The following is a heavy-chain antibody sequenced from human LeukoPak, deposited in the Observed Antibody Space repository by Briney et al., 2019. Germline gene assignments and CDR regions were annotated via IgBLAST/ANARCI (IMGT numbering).Heavy chain of an antibody. Sequence: ASVKVSCKASGYTFTSYYMHWVRQAPGQGLEWMGIINPSGGSTSYAQKFQGRVTMTRDMSTSTVYMELSSPRSEDTAVYYCARDPSYYDFWSGYSLGWFDPWGQGTLVTVSS. CDR3: ARDPSYYDFWSGYSLGWFDP. V-gene: IGHV1-46*01. CDR2: INPSGGST. D-gene: IGHD3-3*01. J-gene: IGHJ5*02. CDR1: GYTFTSYY.